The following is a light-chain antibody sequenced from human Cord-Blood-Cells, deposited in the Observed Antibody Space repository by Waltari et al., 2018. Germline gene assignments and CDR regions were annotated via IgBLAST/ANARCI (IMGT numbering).Light chain of an antibody. V-gene: IGLV2-14*01. J-gene: IGLJ3*02. CDR2: DVS. Sequence: QSALTHPASVSGSPGQAITISRTGTSSDVGGYNYLSWYQQHPVKAPKLMIYDVSNRPSGVSNRFSGSKSGNTASLTISGLQAEDEADYYCSSYTSSSTLGVFGGGTKLTVL. CDR1: SSDVGGYNY. CDR3: SSYTSSSTLGV.